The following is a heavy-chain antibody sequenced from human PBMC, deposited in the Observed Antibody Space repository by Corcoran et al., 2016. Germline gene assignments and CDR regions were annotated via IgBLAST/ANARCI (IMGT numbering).Heavy chain of an antibody. J-gene: IGHJ4*02. CDR2: ITHSGST. Sequence: QVQVQQWGAGLLQPSETLSLTCDVYGGSFSGYSWTWIRQPPGKGLEWIGEITHSGSTNYSPSLKSRVTISGDTSKNQFSLKLRSVTAADTAVYYCGRWGGSPPVDYWGQGTLVTVSS. V-gene: IGHV4-34*01. CDR3: GRWGGSPPVDY. D-gene: IGHD1-26*01. CDR1: GGSFSGYS.